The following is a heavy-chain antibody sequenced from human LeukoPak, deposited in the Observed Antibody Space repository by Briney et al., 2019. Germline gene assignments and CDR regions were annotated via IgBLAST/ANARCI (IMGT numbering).Heavy chain of an antibody. Sequence: NSGGSLRLSCTASGLTFGDYAMSWVRQAPGKGLEWVSSISSSSSYIYYADSVKGRFTISRDNAKNSLYLQMNSLRAEDTAVYYCARVERYGHPFDYWGQGTLVTVSS. CDR2: ISSSSSYI. J-gene: IGHJ4*02. CDR1: GLTFGDYA. D-gene: IGHD5-18*01. CDR3: ARVERYGHPFDY. V-gene: IGHV3-21*01.